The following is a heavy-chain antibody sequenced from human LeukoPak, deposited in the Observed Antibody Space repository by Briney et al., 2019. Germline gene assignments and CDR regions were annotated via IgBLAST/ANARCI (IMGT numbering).Heavy chain of an antibody. J-gene: IGHJ6*03. V-gene: IGHV3-23*01. CDR1: GFTFSSYG. D-gene: IGHD3-9*01. CDR3: ASPGILTGSYMDV. CDR2: ISGSGGST. Sequence: GGSLRLSCAASGFTFSSYGVSWVRQAPGKGLEWVSAISGSGGSTYYADSVKGRFTISRDNSKNTLYLQMNSLRAEDTAVYYCASPGILTGSYMDVWGKGTTVTISS.